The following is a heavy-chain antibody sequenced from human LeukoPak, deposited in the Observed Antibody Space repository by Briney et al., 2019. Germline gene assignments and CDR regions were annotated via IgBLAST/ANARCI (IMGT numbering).Heavy chain of an antibody. V-gene: IGHV3-7*01. D-gene: IGHD6-13*01. Sequence: GGSLRLSCAASGFTFSSYWMSWVRQAPGKGLEWVAHIKQDGSEKYYVDSVKGRFTISRDNAKNSLYLQMNSLRAEDTAVYYCAREGDIAAAGNFDYWGQGTLVTVSS. CDR2: IKQDGSEK. CDR1: GFTFSSYW. J-gene: IGHJ4*02. CDR3: AREGDIAAAGNFDY.